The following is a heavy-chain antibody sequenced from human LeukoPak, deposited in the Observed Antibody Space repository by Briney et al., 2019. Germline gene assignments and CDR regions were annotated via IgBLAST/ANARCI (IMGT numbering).Heavy chain of an antibody. CDR2: INPNSGGT. CDR3: ARSKGCSSTSCYYPRGWFDP. D-gene: IGHD2-2*01. J-gene: IGHJ5*02. V-gene: IGHV1-2*02. Sequence: GASVKVSCKASGYTFTGYYMHWVRQAPGQGLEWMGWINPNSGGTNYAQKFQGRVTMTRDTSISTAYMELSRLRSDDTAVYYCARSKGCSSTSCYYPRGWFDPWGQGTLVTVSS. CDR1: GYTFTGYY.